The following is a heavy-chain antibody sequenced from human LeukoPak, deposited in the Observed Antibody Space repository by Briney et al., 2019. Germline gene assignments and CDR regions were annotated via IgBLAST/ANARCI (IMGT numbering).Heavy chain of an antibody. CDR3: ARVKSFEWELLSFDY. CDR2: ITSGTTYI. V-gene: IGHV3-21*01. J-gene: IGHJ4*02. D-gene: IGHD1-26*01. CDR1: GFTFSDYN. Sequence: GGSLRLSCAASGFTFSDYNMNWVRQSPEKGLEWVSSITSGTTYIYYADSVRGRFTLSRDNAKNSLYLQMNSLRAEDTAVYYCARVKSFEWELLSFDYWGQGTLVTVSS.